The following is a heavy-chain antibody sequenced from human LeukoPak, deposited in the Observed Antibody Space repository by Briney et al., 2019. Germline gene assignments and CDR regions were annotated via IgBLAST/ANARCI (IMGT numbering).Heavy chain of an antibody. J-gene: IGHJ4*02. V-gene: IGHV3-21*01. Sequence: GGSLRLSCAASGLTFSSYSMNWVRQAPGKGLEWVSSISSSSSYIYYADSVKGRFTISRDNAKNSLYLQMNSLRAEDTAVYYCARDLNGGKGFDYWGQGTLVTVSS. D-gene: IGHD4-23*01. CDR1: GLTFSSYS. CDR3: ARDLNGGKGFDY. CDR2: ISSSSSYI.